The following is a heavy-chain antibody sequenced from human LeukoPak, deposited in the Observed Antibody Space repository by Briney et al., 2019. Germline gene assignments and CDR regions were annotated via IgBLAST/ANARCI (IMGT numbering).Heavy chain of an antibody. Sequence: SDTLSLTCALSGGSINIGVEFCRWIRRPGGRGLEWYGYIYHSGSTCYNPSLKRRVTISVDRSKNQFSLKLCSVTAADTAVYYCAGGGITIFGVGFDYWGQGTLVTVSS. CDR2: IYHSGST. CDR1: GGSINIGVEF. J-gene: IGHJ4*02. D-gene: IGHD3-3*01. CDR3: AGGGITIFGVGFDY. V-gene: IGHV4-30-2*01.